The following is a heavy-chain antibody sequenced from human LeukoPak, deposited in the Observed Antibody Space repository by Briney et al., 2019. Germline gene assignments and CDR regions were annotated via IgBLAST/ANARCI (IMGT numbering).Heavy chain of an antibody. CDR1: GASISGSGYY. CDR3: AKSGGYGLIDY. J-gene: IGHJ4*02. V-gene: IGHV4-39*01. D-gene: IGHD1-26*01. CDR2: IYSSGST. Sequence: PSETLSLTCTVSGASISGSGYYWGWIRQPPGKGLEWIGSIYSSGSTYYNASLQSRVTISIETSKNQISPRLNSVTAVDTAMYYCAKSGGYGLIDYWGQGTLVTVSS.